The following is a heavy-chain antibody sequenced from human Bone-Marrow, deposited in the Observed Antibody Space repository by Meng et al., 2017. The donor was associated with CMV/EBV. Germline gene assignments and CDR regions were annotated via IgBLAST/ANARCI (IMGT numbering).Heavy chain of an antibody. CDR1: GYTFTSYG. CDR2: ISAYNGNT. CDR3: ARDRLRGYCSSTSCYPPTYYYGMDV. V-gene: IGHV1-18*01. J-gene: IGHJ6*01. Sequence: ASVKVSCKASGYTFTSYGISWVRQAPGQGLEWMGWISAYNGNTNYAQKLQGRVTMTTDTSTSTAYMELRSLRSDDTAVYYCARDRLRGYCSSTSCYPPTYYYGMDVWGQGTTVTFSS. D-gene: IGHD2-2*01.